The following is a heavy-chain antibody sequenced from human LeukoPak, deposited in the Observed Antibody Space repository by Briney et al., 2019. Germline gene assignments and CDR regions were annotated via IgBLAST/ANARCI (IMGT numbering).Heavy chain of an antibody. J-gene: IGHJ6*02. CDR2: ISWNSGSI. CDR3: ARVRSQIYYGMDV. D-gene: IGHD3-3*01. CDR1: GFTFDDYA. V-gene: IGHV3-9*01. Sequence: LRLSCAASGFTFDDYAMHWVRQAPGKGLEWVSGISWNSGSIGYADSVKGRFTISRDNAKNSLYLQMNSLRAEDTALYYCARVRSQIYYGMDVWGQGTTVTVSS.